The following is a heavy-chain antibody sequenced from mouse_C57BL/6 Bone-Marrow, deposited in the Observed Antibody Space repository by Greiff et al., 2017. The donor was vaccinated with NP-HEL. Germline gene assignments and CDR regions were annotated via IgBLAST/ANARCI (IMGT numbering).Heavy chain of an antibody. J-gene: IGHJ2*01. CDR1: GFTFSDYY. V-gene: IGHV5-16*01. CDR3: ARDWAVVATDFDY. Sequence: EVKLMESEGGLVQPGSSMKLSCTASGFTFSDYYMAWVRQVPEKGLEWVANINYDGSSTYYLDSLKSRFIISRDNAKNILYLQMSSLKSEDTATYYCARDWAVVATDFDYWGQGTTLTVSS. D-gene: IGHD1-1*01. CDR2: INYDGSST.